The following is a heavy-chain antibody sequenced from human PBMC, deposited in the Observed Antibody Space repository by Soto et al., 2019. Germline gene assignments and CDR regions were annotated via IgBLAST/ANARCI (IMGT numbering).Heavy chain of an antibody. V-gene: IGHV1-69*02. Sequence: QVQLVQSGAEVKKPGSSVKVSCKASGGTFSSYTISWVRQAPGQGLEWMGRIIPILGIANYAQKFQGRVTITADKSTSTADMELSSLRSEDTAVYYCARSDYGDYVAVDYWGQGTLVTVSS. J-gene: IGHJ4*02. D-gene: IGHD4-17*01. CDR3: ARSDYGDYVAVDY. CDR2: IIPILGIA. CDR1: GGTFSSYT.